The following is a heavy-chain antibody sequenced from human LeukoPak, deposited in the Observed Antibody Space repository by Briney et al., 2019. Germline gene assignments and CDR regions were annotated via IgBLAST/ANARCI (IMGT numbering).Heavy chain of an antibody. CDR1: GFTFSSYA. V-gene: IGHV3-23*01. CDR2: ISGSGGST. CDR3: ARVSSDSGSYYGEGDFDY. Sequence: PEGSLRLSCAASGFTFSSYAMSWVRQAPGKGLEWVSAISGSGGSTYYADSVKGRFTISRDNAKNSLYLQMNSLRAEDTAVYYCARVSSDSGSYYGEGDFDYWGQGTLVTVSS. J-gene: IGHJ4*02. D-gene: IGHD1-26*01.